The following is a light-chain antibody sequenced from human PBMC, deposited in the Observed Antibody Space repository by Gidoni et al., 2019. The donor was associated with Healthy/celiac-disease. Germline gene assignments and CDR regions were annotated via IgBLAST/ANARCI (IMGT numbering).Light chain of an antibody. Sequence: DIQMTQSPSSLSASVGDRVTITCQASQDISNYLNWYQQKPGKAPKLLIYDASNLETGVPSRFSGSGSGTDFTFTISSLQPEDMATYYCQQYDNPSLTCGGGTKVEIK. V-gene: IGKV1-33*01. J-gene: IGKJ4*01. CDR2: DAS. CDR3: QQYDNPSLT. CDR1: QDISNY.